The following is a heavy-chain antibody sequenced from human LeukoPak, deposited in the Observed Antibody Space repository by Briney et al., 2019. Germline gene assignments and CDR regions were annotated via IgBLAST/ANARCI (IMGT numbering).Heavy chain of an antibody. Sequence: PSETLSLTCTVSGGSVSSGSYYWSWIRQPPGKGLEWIGYIYYSGSTNYNPSLKSRVTISVDTSKNQFSLKLSSVTAADTAVYYCARGVLNDDFWSGYPAYFDYWGQGTLVTVSS. CDR2: IYYSGST. CDR1: GGSVSSGSYY. V-gene: IGHV4-61*01. J-gene: IGHJ4*02. CDR3: ARGVLNDDFWSGYPAYFDY. D-gene: IGHD3-3*01.